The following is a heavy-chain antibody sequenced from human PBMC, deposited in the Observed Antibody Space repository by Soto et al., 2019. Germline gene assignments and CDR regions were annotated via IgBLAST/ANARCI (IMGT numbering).Heavy chain of an antibody. CDR1: GYSFTSYW. Sequence: GESLKISCKGSGYSFTSYWISWVRQMPGKGLEWMGRIDPSDSYTNYSPSFQGHVTISADKSISTAYLQWSSLKASATAMYYCARDSITMVRGNYYDMDVWGQGTTVTASS. D-gene: IGHD3-10*01. CDR2: IDPSDSYT. V-gene: IGHV5-10-1*01. CDR3: ARDSITMVRGNYYDMDV. J-gene: IGHJ6*02.